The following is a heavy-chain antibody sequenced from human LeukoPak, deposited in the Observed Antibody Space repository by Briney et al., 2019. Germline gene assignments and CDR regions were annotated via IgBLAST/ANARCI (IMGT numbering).Heavy chain of an antibody. V-gene: IGHV4-34*01. D-gene: IGHD1-20*01. CDR1: GGSFSGYY. CDR3: ARVRGCNVHNCLLGGWFDP. Sequence: SETLSLTCAVYGGSFSGYYWTWIRQPPGKGLEWIGEIKPSGITNYNPSLKSRVTLSIDTSKNQFSLKVASVTAADMAVYYCARVRGCNVHNCLLGGWFDPWGQGTLVTVSS. J-gene: IGHJ5*02. CDR2: IKPSGIT.